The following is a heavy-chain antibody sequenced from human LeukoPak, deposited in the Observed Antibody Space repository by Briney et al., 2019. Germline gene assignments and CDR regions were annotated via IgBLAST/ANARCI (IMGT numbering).Heavy chain of an antibody. J-gene: IGHJ4*02. D-gene: IGHD6-6*01. V-gene: IGHV1-2*02. CDR1: GYTFTGYY. Sequence: ASVKVSCKASGYTFTGYYMHWVRQAPGQGLEWMGWINPNSGGTSYAQKFQGRVTMTRDTSISTAYMELSRLRSDDTAVYYCAREAEYSSSSPDFDYWGQGTLVTVSS. CDR2: INPNSGGT. CDR3: AREAEYSSSSPDFDY.